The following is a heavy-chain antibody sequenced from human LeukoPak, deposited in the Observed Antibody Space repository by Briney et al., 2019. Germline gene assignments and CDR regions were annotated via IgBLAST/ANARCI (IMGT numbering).Heavy chain of an antibody. Sequence: GGSLRLSCVASGFTFSSYWMHWVRQDPRKGLVWVSRINGDGRNINYADSVRGRFTVSRDNAKNTLYLQMNTLRVEDTAVYYCTRDLMDYDVSTGLHHYYMDVWGQGTTVTVSS. CDR3: TRDLMDYDVSTGLHHYYMDV. J-gene: IGHJ6*02. CDR2: INGDGRNI. V-gene: IGHV3-74*01. CDR1: GFTFSSYW. D-gene: IGHD3-9*01.